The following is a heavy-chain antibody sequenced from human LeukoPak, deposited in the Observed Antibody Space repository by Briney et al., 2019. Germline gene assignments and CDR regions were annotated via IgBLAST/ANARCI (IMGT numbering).Heavy chain of an antibody. D-gene: IGHD3-9*01. CDR3: ARNPYDILTGYKQYYFDY. J-gene: IGHJ4*02. V-gene: IGHV1-69*13. Sequence: SVKVSCKASGGTFSSYAISWVRQAPGQGLEWMGGIIPIFGTANYAQKFQGRVTITADESTSTAYMELSSLRSEDTAVYYCARNPYDILTGYKQYYFDYWGQGTLVTVSS. CDR1: GGTFSSYA. CDR2: IIPIFGTA.